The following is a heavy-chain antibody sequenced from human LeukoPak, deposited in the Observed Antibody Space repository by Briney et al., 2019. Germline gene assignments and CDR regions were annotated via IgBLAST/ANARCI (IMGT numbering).Heavy chain of an antibody. V-gene: IGHV4-59*12. Sequence: SETLSLTCTVSGGSISSYYWSWIRQPPGKGLEWIGYICYSGSTNYNPSLKSRVTISVDTSKNQFSLKLSSVTAADTAVYYCARGRRTYIAVSGTVTGRTNWYFDLWGRGTLVTVSS. J-gene: IGHJ2*01. CDR1: GGSISSYY. D-gene: IGHD6-19*01. CDR3: ARGRRTYIAVSGTVTGRTNWYFDL. CDR2: ICYSGST.